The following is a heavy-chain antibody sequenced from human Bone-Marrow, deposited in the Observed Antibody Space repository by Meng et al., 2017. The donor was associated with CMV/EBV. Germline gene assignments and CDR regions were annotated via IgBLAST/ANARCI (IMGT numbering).Heavy chain of an antibody. V-gene: IGHV3-21*01. CDR3: ATYPAGYDFWSGFPVDY. D-gene: IGHD3-3*01. Sequence: GESLKISCAASGFTFSSYSMNWVRQAPGKGLEWVSSISSSSSYIYYADSVKGRFTISRDNAKNSLYLQMNSLRAEDTAVYYCATYPAGYDFWSGFPVDYWGQGKLVTVSS. CDR1: GFTFSSYS. J-gene: IGHJ4*02. CDR2: ISSSSSYI.